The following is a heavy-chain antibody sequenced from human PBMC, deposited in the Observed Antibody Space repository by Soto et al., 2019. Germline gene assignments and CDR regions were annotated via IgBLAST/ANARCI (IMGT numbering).Heavy chain of an antibody. CDR2: IYHSGSS. D-gene: IGHD3-3*01. Sequence: PSETLSLTCAVSGGSISSSNWWSWVRQPPGKGLEWIGEIYHSGSSNYNPSLKSRVTISVDKSKNQFSLKLSSVTAADTAVYYCARDNKRRITIFGVVPRVYYYGMDVWGQGTTVTVYS. J-gene: IGHJ6*02. CDR3: ARDNKRRITIFGVVPRVYYYGMDV. V-gene: IGHV4-4*02. CDR1: GGSISSSNW.